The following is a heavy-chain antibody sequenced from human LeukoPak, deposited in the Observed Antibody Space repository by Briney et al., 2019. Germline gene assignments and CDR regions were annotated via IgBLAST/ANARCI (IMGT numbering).Heavy chain of an antibody. Sequence: GESLKISCKGSGYSFTSYWIGWVRQMPGKDLEWMGIIYPGDSDTRYSPSFQGQVTISADKSISTAYLQWSSLKASDTAMYYCARRVSTLDYDFWSGSMDVWGKGTTVTVSS. D-gene: IGHD3-3*01. V-gene: IGHV5-51*01. J-gene: IGHJ6*03. CDR1: GYSFTSYW. CDR2: IYPGDSDT. CDR3: ARRVSTLDYDFWSGSMDV.